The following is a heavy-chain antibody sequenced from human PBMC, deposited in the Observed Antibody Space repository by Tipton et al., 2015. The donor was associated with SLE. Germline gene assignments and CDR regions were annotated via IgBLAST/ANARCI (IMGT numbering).Heavy chain of an antibody. CDR2: IFYSGST. J-gene: IGHJ4*02. Sequence: TLSLTCTVSGGSISSYYWSWIRQSPGKGLEWIGYIFYSGSTNYNPSLKSRVTISVDTSKKQSSLKLSSVTAADTAGYYCARSLGTYFYDSTVAFWGQGTLVTVSS. D-gene: IGHD3-22*01. CDR3: ARSLGTYFYDSTVAF. CDR1: GGSISSYY. V-gene: IGHV4-59*01.